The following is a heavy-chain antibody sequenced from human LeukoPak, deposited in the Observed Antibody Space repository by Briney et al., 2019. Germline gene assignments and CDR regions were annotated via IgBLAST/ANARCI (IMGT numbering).Heavy chain of an antibody. Sequence: ASVKVSCKASGYTFTSYYMHWVRQAPGQGLEWMGIINPSGGSTSYAQKFQGRVTMTRDTSTSTAYMELSSLRSEDTAVYYCASDVDTRGIFDYWGQGTLVTVSS. J-gene: IGHJ4*02. CDR1: GYTFTSYY. CDR3: ASDVDTRGIFDY. V-gene: IGHV1-46*03. CDR2: INPSGGST. D-gene: IGHD5-18*01.